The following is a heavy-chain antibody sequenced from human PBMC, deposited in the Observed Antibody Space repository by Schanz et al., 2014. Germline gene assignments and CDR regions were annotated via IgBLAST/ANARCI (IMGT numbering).Heavy chain of an antibody. J-gene: IGHJ6*03. D-gene: IGHD2-2*02. CDR2: ITAYNGDT. V-gene: IGHV1-18*01. Sequence: QVQLVQSEAEVKKPGASVKVSCKASGYTFTSHGISWVRQAPGQGLEWMGWITAYNGDTNYALKLQGRVTMTTDASTGTASMELRSLRSDDTALYYCAGTYCSSTSCYTGYYYIGDWGKGTTVTVYS. CDR1: GYTFTSHG. CDR3: AGTYCSSTSCYTGYYYIGD.